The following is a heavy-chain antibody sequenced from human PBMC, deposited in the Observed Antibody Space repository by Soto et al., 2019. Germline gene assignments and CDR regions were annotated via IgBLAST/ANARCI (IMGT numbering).Heavy chain of an antibody. J-gene: IGHJ3*02. V-gene: IGHV3-9*01. D-gene: IGHD6-13*01. Sequence: GGSLRLSCAASGFTVDDYAMHWVRQAPGKGLEWVSGISWDSGSIGDADSGKGRFTFSGDNANNSLYLQMNSLGAEDTALYYCAKDMAGSWFAFDIWGQGTMVTVSS. CDR1: GFTVDDYA. CDR2: ISWDSGSI. CDR3: AKDMAGSWFAFDI.